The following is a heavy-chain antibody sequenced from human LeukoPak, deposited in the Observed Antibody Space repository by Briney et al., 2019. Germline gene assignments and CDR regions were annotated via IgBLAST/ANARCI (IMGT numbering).Heavy chain of an antibody. CDR3: AELGITMIGGV. CDR1: GFTFSSYA. D-gene: IGHD3-10*02. CDR2: ITSTVGST. J-gene: IGHJ6*04. V-gene: IGHV3-23*01. Sequence: SGGSLRLSCAASGFTFSSYAMSWVRQAPGKGLEWVSSITSTVGSTYYADSVKGRFTISRDNSKNTLYLQMNSLRAEDTAVYYCAELGITMIGGVWGKGTTVTISS.